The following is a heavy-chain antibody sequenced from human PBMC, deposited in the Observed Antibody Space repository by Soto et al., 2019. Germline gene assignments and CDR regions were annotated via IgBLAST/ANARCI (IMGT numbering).Heavy chain of an antibody. D-gene: IGHD2-2*01. CDR2: ISGSGGST. V-gene: IGHV3-23*01. CDR3: AKRISRPQLLYYYYGMDV. CDR1: GFTFSSYA. Sequence: GGSLRLSCAASGFTFSSYAMSWVRQAPGKGLEWVSAISGSGGSTYYADSVKGRFTISRDNSKNTLYLQMNSLRAEDTAVYYCAKRISRPQLLYYYYGMDVWGQGTTVTVSS. J-gene: IGHJ6*02.